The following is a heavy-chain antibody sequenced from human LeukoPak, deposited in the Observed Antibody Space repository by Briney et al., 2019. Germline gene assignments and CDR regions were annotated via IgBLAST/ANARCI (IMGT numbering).Heavy chain of an antibody. CDR2: IKQDGSEK. J-gene: IGHJ4*02. Sequence: GGSLRLSCAASGFTFSSYWMSWVRQAPGKGLEWVANIKQDGSEKYYVDSVKGRFTISRDNAKNSLYLQMNSLRAEDTAVYYCARDVGFWSGHYGYFDYWGQGTLVTVSS. D-gene: IGHD3-3*01. CDR3: ARDVGFWSGHYGYFDY. CDR1: GFTFSSYW. V-gene: IGHV3-7*01.